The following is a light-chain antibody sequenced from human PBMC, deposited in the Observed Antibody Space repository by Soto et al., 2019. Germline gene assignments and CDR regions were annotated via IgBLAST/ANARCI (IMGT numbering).Light chain of an antibody. CDR1: QSVSNNY. Sequence: IVLTPSPGTLFLSPGERATLSCRASQSVSNNYLAWYQQQPGQAPRLLIYGAANRATGIPDRFGGSGSGTDFTLTISRLEPEDVAVYYCQQYGSSGTFGQGTKVDI. V-gene: IGKV3-20*01. CDR3: QQYGSSGT. CDR2: GAA. J-gene: IGKJ1*01.